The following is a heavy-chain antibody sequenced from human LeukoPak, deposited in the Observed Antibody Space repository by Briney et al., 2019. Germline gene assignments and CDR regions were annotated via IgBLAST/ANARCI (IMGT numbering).Heavy chain of an antibody. CDR2: IFPSDSDT. V-gene: IGHV5-51*01. J-gene: IGHJ3*01. D-gene: IGHD4-11*01. CDR3: ARQTTFDV. CDR1: GYSFTSYW. Sequence: GESLKISCKGSGYSFTSYWINWVRQMPGKGLEWMGIIFPSDSDTRYSPSFQGQVTMSVDKSSNTAYLQWSTVTASDTAMYYCARQTTFDVWGQGTMVTVSS.